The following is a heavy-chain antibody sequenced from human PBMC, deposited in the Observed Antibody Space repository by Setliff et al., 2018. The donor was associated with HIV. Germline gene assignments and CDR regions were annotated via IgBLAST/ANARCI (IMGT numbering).Heavy chain of an antibody. V-gene: IGHV4-34*01. Sequence: ASETLSLTCAVFGGSFTDYYWIWIRQPPGKGLEWIGEINHSGSTHYNPSLKSRFIISVDTSKNQFSLKVNSMTAADTAVYYCARGARLLAAYSDRWDYFYVAVWGKGTTVTVSS. CDR2: INHSGST. J-gene: IGHJ6*03. D-gene: IGHD1-26*01. CDR1: GGSFTDYY. CDR3: ARGARLLAAYSDRWDYFYVAV.